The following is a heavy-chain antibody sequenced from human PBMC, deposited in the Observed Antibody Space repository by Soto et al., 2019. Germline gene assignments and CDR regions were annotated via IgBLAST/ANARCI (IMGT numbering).Heavy chain of an antibody. Sequence: LSLTCTVSGGSISGHSWIWIRQPAGRGLEWIGHIYPSGSTSYNPSLRSRVTMSLDTSKNQIFLNLTSVTAADTAVFYCVRGRSYSVYDFWGPGTLVTV. V-gene: IGHV4-4*07. CDR1: GGSISGHS. CDR2: IYPSGST. J-gene: IGHJ4*02. CDR3: VRGRSYSVYDF. D-gene: IGHD5-12*01.